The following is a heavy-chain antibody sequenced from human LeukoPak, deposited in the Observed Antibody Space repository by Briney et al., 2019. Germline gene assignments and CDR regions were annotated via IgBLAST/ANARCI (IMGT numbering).Heavy chain of an antibody. Sequence: PGGSLRLSCVASGFTFSSYEMNWVRQAPGKGLEWVSYIGISEGNIYYANSVKGRFTISRDNAKNSLYLQMNSLRAEDTAVYYCAREEINCGGDCHLYWGQGTLVTVSS. V-gene: IGHV3-48*03. CDR3: AREEINCGGDCHLY. D-gene: IGHD2-21*02. CDR1: GFTFSSYE. J-gene: IGHJ4*02. CDR2: IGISEGNI.